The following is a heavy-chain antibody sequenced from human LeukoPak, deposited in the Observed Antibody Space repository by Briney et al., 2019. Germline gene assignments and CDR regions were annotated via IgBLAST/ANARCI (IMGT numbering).Heavy chain of an antibody. CDR3: ARAMTRRTYSSSSPNGY. CDR1: GGTFSVNS. CDR2: INPMSGTA. J-gene: IGHJ4*02. V-gene: IGHV1-69*06. Sequence: ASVKVSCKASGGTFSVNSIIWVRQAPGQGLEWLGGINPMSGTANFAQKFQGRVTITADKSTNTVYMDLTSLRSEDTAVYYCARAMTRRTYSSSSPNGYWGQGTLVTVSS. D-gene: IGHD6-6*01.